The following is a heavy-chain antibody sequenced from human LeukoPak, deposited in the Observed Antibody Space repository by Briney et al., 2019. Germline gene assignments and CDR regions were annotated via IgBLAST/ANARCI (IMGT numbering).Heavy chain of an antibody. CDR3: ARRGGYSGYEYDY. D-gene: IGHD5-12*01. V-gene: IGHV4-34*01. J-gene: IGHJ4*02. CDR2: INHSGST. CDR1: GGSFSGYY. Sequence: PSETLSLTCAVYGGSFSGYYWSWIRQPPGKGLEWIGEINHSGSTNYNPSLKSRVTISVDRPKNQFSLKLSSVTAADTAVYYCARRGGYSGYEYDYWGQGTLVTVSS.